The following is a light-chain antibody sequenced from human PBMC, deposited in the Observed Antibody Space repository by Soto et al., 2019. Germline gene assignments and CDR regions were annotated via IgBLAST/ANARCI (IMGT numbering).Light chain of an antibody. J-gene: IGKJ2*01. CDR3: QQYGSSPPYT. Sequence: EIVLTQSPGTLSLSPGERATLSCRASHSVSSSYLAWYQQKPGQAPRLLIYGASSRATGIPDRFSGSGSGTAFNLTISRLEPEDFEVYYCQQYGSSPPYTFGQGTKLEIK. CDR2: GAS. CDR1: HSVSSSY. V-gene: IGKV3-20*01.